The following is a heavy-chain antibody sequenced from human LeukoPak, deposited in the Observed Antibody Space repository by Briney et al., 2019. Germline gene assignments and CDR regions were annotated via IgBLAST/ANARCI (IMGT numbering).Heavy chain of an antibody. D-gene: IGHD3-22*01. CDR2: IYYTGNT. V-gene: IGHV4-39*07. Sequence: KASETLSLTCTVSGASISSNNYYWGWVRQPPGEGLEWIGNIYYTGNTYYNPSLKSRVTISLDTSKNQFSLKVISMTAADTAVYYCTKSDGSGLIRTCGRGTMVTVSS. CDR3: TKSDGSGLIRT. CDR1: GASISSNNYY. J-gene: IGHJ3*01.